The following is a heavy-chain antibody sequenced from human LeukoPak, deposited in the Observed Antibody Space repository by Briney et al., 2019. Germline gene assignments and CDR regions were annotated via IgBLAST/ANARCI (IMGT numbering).Heavy chain of an antibody. CDR3: ARVSYDSSGSAGGYFDY. V-gene: IGHV1-8*01. Sequence: ASVKVSCKASGYTFTSYDINWVRQATGQGLEWMGWMNPNSGNTGYAQKFQGRVTMTRNTSISIAYMELSSLRSEDTAVYYCARVSYDSSGSAGGYFDYWGQGTLVTVSS. CDR2: MNPNSGNT. J-gene: IGHJ4*02. CDR1: GYTFTSYD. D-gene: IGHD3-22*01.